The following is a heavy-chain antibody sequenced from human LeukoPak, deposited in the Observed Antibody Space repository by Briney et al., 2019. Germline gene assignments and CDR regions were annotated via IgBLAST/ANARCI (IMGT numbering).Heavy chain of an antibody. CDR3: ARVVSGVGATTYYYYMDV. D-gene: IGHD1-26*01. CDR2: IIPIFGTA. CDR1: GGTFSSYA. V-gene: IGHV1-69*05. J-gene: IGHJ6*03. Sequence: GASVKVSCKASGGTFSSYAISWVRQAPGQGLEWMGGIIPIFGTANYAQKFQGRVTITTDESTSTAYMELSSLRSEDTAVYYCARVVSGVGATTYYYYMDVWAKGPRSPSP.